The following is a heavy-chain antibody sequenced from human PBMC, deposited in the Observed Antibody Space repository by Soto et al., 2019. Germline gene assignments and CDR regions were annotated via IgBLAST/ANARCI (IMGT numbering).Heavy chain of an antibody. Sequence: PSETLSLTCTVSGGSISSGDYYWSWIRQPPGKGLEWIGYIYYSGSTYYNPSLKSRVTISVDTSKNQFSLKLSSVTAADTAVYYCAGLLGYCSGGSCWYNWFDPWGQGTLVTVSS. J-gene: IGHJ5*02. V-gene: IGHV4-30-4*01. CDR1: GGSISSGDYY. D-gene: IGHD2-15*01. CDR2: IYYSGST. CDR3: AGLLGYCSGGSCWYNWFDP.